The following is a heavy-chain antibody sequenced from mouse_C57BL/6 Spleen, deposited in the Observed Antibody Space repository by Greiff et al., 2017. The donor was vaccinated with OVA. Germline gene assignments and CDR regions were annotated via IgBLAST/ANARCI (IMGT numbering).Heavy chain of an antibody. CDR2: INPSNGGT. V-gene: IGHV1-53*01. CDR3: ARGNWDVDFDY. CDR1: GYTFTSYW. Sequence: VQLQESGTELVKPGASVKLSCKASGYTFTSYWMHWVKQRPGQGLEWIGNINPSNGGTNYNEKFKSKATLTVDKSSSTAYMQLSSLTSEDSAVYYCARGNWDVDFDYWGQGTTLTVSS. J-gene: IGHJ2*01. D-gene: IGHD4-1*01.